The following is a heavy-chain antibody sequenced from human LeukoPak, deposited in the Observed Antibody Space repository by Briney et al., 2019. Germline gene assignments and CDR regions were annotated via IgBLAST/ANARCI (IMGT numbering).Heavy chain of an antibody. CDR3: AKGYCSSSSCYSYAFDI. D-gene: IGHD2-2*01. Sequence: ASVKVSCKASGYTFTSYYMHWVRQAPGQGLEWMGIINPSGGSTSYAQKFQGRVTMTRDTSTSTVYMELSSLRSEDTAVYYCAKGYCSSSSCYSYAFDIWGQGTVVTVSS. J-gene: IGHJ3*02. V-gene: IGHV1-46*01. CDR1: GYTFTSYY. CDR2: INPSGGST.